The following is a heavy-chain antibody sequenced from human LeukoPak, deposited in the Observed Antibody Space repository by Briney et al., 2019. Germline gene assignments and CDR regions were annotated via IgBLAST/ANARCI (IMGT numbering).Heavy chain of an antibody. D-gene: IGHD6-13*01. CDR1: RYTFTSYG. Sequence: SVKDSCKASRYTFTSYGISWVRQAPGQGLACMGWISAYNCNTNYAQKLEGRATMTTDTSTSTAYIELRSLRSDDTAVYYCARDRPVAAAGTGGLSYYYYYYYMDVWGKGTTVTVSS. CDR2: ISAYNCNT. J-gene: IGHJ6*03. CDR3: ARDRPVAAAGTGGLSYYYYYYYMDV. V-gene: IGHV1-18*01.